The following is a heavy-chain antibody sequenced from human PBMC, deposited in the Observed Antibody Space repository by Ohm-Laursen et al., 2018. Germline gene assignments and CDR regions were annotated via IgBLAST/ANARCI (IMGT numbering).Heavy chain of an antibody. Sequence: SLRLPCTASGFTFSSYGMHWVRQAPGKGLEWVAVISYDGSNKYYADSVKGRFTISRDNSKNTLYLQMNSLRAEDTAVYYCAKDVTGYSSGWYWEYFQHWGQGTLVTVSS. D-gene: IGHD6-19*01. CDR3: AKDVTGYSSGWYWEYFQH. CDR1: GFTFSSYG. CDR2: ISYDGSNK. J-gene: IGHJ1*01. V-gene: IGHV3-30*18.